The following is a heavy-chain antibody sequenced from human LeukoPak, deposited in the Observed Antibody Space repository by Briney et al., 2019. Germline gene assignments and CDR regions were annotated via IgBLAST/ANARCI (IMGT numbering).Heavy chain of an antibody. CDR2: IYYSGST. CDR1: GGSISSYY. D-gene: IGHD3-3*01. CDR3: AREIPWGDFWGGYTPSYYMDV. J-gene: IGHJ6*03. Sequence: PSETLSLTCTVSGGSISSYYWSWIRQPPGKGLEWIGYIYYSGSTNYNPSLKSRVTISVNTSKNQFSLKLSSLTAADTGVYYCAREIPWGDFWGGYTPSYYMDVWGKGTTVTVSS. V-gene: IGHV4-59*01.